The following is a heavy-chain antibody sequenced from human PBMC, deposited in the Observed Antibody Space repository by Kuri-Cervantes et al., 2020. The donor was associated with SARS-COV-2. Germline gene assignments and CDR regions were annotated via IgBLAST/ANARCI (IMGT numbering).Heavy chain of an antibody. J-gene: IGHJ5*01. D-gene: IGHD4-17*01. CDR1: GYTFTGYY. Sequence: ASVKVSCKASGYTFTGYYMHWVRQAPGQGLEWMGRINPNSGGTNYAQKFLGRATMPGDTSISTAYMEVSRLRSDDTLVYYCARGAVATTVTTNFDSWGQGTLVTVSS. CDR2: INPNSGGT. V-gene: IGHV1-2*05. CDR3: ARGAVATTVTTNFDS.